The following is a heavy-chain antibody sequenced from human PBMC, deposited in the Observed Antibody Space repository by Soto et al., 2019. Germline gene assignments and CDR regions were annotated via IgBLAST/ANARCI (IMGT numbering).Heavy chain of an antibody. V-gene: IGHV3-11*01. J-gene: IGHJ4*02. CDR2: ISSSGSTI. CDR1: GFAFSDPY. D-gene: IGHD4-17*01. CDR3: ARGGASVTTPFDY. Sequence: QVQLVESGGGLVKPGGSLRLSCAASGFAFSDPYMSWIRQAPGKGLEWISYISSSGSTIYYADSVKGRFTISRDNAKKSRYLQMDSLPADDTAVYYCARGGASVTTPFDYWGQGTQVTVSS.